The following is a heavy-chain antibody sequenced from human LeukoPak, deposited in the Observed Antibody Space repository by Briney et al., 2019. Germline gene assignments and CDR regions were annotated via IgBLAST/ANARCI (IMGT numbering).Heavy chain of an antibody. CDR3: AKLAGRTNYYMDV. J-gene: IGHJ6*03. CDR2: ISASGGNT. D-gene: IGHD1/OR15-1a*01. V-gene: IGHV3-23*01. CDR1: GFTVSNFA. Sequence: PGGSLRLSCAASGFTVSNFAMTWVRQAPGKGLECVSVISASGGNTYYADSVKGRFTISRDNSRNTLYLQMNSLRAEDTAVYYCAKLAGRTNYYMDVWGKGTTVTVSS.